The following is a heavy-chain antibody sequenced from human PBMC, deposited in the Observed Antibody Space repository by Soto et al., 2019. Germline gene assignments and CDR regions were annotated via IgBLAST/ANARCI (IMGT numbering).Heavy chain of an antibody. D-gene: IGHD1-26*01. J-gene: IGHJ4*02. CDR2: IKQEGSEK. CDR3: ARGGKWELNYFDY. V-gene: IGHV3-7*03. Sequence: LRLSCAASGFTFCSYWMSWVRQAPGKGLEWVANIKQEGSEKYYVDSVKGRFTISRDNAKNSLYLQMNSLRAEDTAVYYCARGGKWELNYFDYWGQGTLVTVSS. CDR1: GFTFCSYW.